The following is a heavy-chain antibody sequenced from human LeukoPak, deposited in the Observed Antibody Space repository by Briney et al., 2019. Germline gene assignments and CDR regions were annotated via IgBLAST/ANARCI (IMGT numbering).Heavy chain of an antibody. D-gene: IGHD3-10*01. CDR2: ISYDGSNT. V-gene: IGHV3-30*18. J-gene: IGHJ4*02. Sequence: GGSLRLSCAASGFTFSSFAMSWVRQAPGKGLEWVAVISYDGSNTYYADSVKGRFTISRDNSKNMLYLQMNSLRAEDTAVYYCAKPYYYGSRSYMDYWGQGTLVTVSS. CDR1: GFTFSSFA. CDR3: AKPYYYGSRSYMDY.